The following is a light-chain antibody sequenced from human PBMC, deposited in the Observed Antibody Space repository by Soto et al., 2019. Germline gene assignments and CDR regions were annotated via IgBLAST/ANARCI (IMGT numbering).Light chain of an antibody. Sequence: EIVLTQSPGTLSLPRGQSAAPSCNHSQNRGSNFLAWCQHKPGQAPRLLIYASANRATGIPDRFSGSVSGTDFTLTINRLEPEDFAVYYCQQYTDWPLTFGQGTKVDI. CDR2: ASA. CDR3: QQYTDWPLT. J-gene: IGKJ1*01. V-gene: IGKV3-20*01. CDR1: QNRGSNF.